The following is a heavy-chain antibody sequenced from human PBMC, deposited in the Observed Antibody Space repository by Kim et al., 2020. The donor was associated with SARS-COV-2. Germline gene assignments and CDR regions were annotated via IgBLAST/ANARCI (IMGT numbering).Heavy chain of an antibody. Sequence: SETLSLTCTGSGCSISSSCYYWGWHRQPPGKGLEWIGSIYYSGSTYYNPSLKSRVTISVDTSKNQFSLKLSSLTAADTAVYYCPRHYIGAMLRGFHPSGQGTLVPVSS. CDR3: PRHYIGAMLRGFHP. J-gene: IGHJ5*02. CDR1: GCSISSSCYY. D-gene: IGHD3-10*01. V-gene: IGHV4-39*01. CDR2: IYYSGST.